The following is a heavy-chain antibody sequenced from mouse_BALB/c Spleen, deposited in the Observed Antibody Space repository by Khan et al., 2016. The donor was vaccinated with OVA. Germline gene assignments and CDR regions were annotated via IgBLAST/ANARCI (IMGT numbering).Heavy chain of an antibody. V-gene: IGHV1S29*02. CDR1: GYTFTDYN. D-gene: IGHD1-2*01. Sequence: VRLQQSGPELVKPGASVKISCKASGYTFTDYNMDWVKQSHGESLEWIGYIYPNSGDSGYNQKFKTKATLTVDKSSSTAYMELRSLTSEDSAVYYCARSGYGSFAYWGQGTLVTVSA. CDR3: ARSGYGSFAY. J-gene: IGHJ3*01. CDR2: IYPNSGDS.